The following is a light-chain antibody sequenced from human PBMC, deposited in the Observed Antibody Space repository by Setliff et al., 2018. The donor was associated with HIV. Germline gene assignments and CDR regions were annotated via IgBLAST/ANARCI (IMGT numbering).Light chain of an antibody. CDR2: DVS. CDR3: SSYTSSSTYV. CDR1: SSDVGGYNY. Sequence: LTQPASASGSPGQSITISCTGTSSDVGGYNYVSWYQQHPGKAPKLMIYDVSNRPSGVSNRFSGSKSGNTASLTISGLQAEDEADYYCSSYTSSSTYVFGTGTKVTVL. V-gene: IGLV2-14*01. J-gene: IGLJ1*01.